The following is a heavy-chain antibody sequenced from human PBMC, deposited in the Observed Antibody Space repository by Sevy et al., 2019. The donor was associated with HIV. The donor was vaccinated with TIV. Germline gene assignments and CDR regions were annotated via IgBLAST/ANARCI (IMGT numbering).Heavy chain of an antibody. Sequence: SETLSLTCTVSGGSVSSGSYYWSWIRQPPGKGLEWIGYIYYSGSTNYNPSLKSRVTISVDTSKNQFSLKLSSVTPADTAVYYCARGTGDTAMVSREYYYYGMDVWGQGTTVTVSS. D-gene: IGHD5-18*01. CDR1: GGSVSSGSYY. V-gene: IGHV4-61*01. J-gene: IGHJ6*02. CDR2: IYYSGST. CDR3: ARGTGDTAMVSREYYYYGMDV.